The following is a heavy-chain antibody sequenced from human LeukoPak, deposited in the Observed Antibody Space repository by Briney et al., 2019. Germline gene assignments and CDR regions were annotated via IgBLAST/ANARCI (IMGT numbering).Heavy chain of an antibody. CDR2: IQPGGST. CDR3: AKPTDLLEWLSFDY. CDR1: GASSDSMRYSY. V-gene: IGHV4-4*07. Sequence: PSETLSLTCTVSGASSDSMRYSYWSWIRQPAGKGLEWMGRIQPGGSTNDNPSLKSRLTMSLDTSKSQFSLRLSSVTAADTAVYYCAKPTDLLEWLSFDYWGQGILVTVS. D-gene: IGHD3-3*01. J-gene: IGHJ4*02.